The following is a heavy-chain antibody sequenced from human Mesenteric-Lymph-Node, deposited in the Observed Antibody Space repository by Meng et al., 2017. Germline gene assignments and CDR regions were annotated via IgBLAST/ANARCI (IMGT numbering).Heavy chain of an antibody. CDR1: GYSISSSNW. CDR3: TRGSYDSSGYYYTPPDY. Sequence: QGQLSESGQGLVKPSDTLSLTCAVSGYSISSSNWWGWIRQPSGKGLEWIGYIYYSGSTYYNPSLKSRVTISIDTSKNQFSLNLNSVTAADTSVYYCTRGSYDSSGYYYTPPDYWGQGTLVTVSS. V-gene: IGHV4-28*03. J-gene: IGHJ4*02. D-gene: IGHD3-22*01. CDR2: IYYSGST.